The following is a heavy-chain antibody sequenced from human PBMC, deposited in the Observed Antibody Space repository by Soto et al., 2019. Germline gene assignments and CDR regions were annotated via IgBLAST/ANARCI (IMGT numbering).Heavy chain of an antibody. J-gene: IGHJ3*01. D-gene: IGHD3-3*01. CDR1: GYTFTRHG. CDR3: VRDTGPYNDHYAAFDL. CDR2: ISVVNGNT. Sequence: QVQLVQSGETVKEPGASMKVSCVASGYTFTRHGFSWVRQAPGQGLEWMGWISVVNGNTKFAERFHDRVTLTTDTSTTNANMELRSLTSDDTATYYCVRDTGPYNDHYAAFDLWGQGTVVTVSS. V-gene: IGHV1-18*04.